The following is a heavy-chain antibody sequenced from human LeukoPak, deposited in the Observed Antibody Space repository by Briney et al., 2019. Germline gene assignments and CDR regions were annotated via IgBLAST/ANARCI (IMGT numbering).Heavy chain of an antibody. CDR1: GGSINSPNYY. Sequence: SETLSLTCTVSGGSINSPNYYWGWFRQAPGKGLEWIGFIDNSGTSYYTPSLESRVAISMDTSRKQFSLKLTAVTAADTAVYYCAPGRVTVGATTNYWGQGTVVTVCS. CDR3: APGRVTVGATTNY. D-gene: IGHD1-26*01. CDR2: IDNSGTS. V-gene: IGHV4-39*01. J-gene: IGHJ4*02.